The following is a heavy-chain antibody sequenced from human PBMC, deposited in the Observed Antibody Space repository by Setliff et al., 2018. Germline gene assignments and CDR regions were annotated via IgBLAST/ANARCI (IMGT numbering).Heavy chain of an antibody. V-gene: IGHV1-69*05. Sequence: ASVKVSCKASGDSFSNYAISWVRQAPGQGLEWMGGTIPVFGTTEHAQKFQGRVTIITDESTSTAYMQLSSLGSEDTAVYYCVRVGVDSRSSTDYRYYMDVWGKGTTVTVSS. CDR2: TIPVFGTT. CDR3: VRVGVDSRSSTDYRYYMDV. CDR1: GDSFSNYA. J-gene: IGHJ6*03. D-gene: IGHD3-22*01.